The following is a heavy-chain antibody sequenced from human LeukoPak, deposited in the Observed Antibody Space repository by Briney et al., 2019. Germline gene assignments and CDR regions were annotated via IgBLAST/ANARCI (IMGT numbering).Heavy chain of an antibody. CDR3: TTEEIGRFGELLGY. CDR1: GFTFSNAW. D-gene: IGHD3-10*01. V-gene: IGHV3-15*01. Sequence: GGSLRLSCAASGFTFSNAWMSWVRQAPGKGLEWVGRIKSKTDGGTTDYAAPVKGRFTISRDDSKNTLYLQMNSLKTEDTAVYYCTTEEIGRFGELLGYWGQGTLVTVSS. CDR2: IKSKTDGGTT. J-gene: IGHJ4*02.